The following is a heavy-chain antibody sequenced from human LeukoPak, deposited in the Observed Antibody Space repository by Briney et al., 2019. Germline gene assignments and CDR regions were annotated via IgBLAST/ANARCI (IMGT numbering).Heavy chain of an antibody. CDR2: IKQDGSEK. Sequence: PGGSLRLSCEASGVTFSSHWMSWVRQAPGKGRGWVAIIKQDGSEKDYVDSVTGRFTISRDNAKNSLYLQMNSLRDEDTAVYYCARDTSAWRYGMDVWGQGTTVTVSS. V-gene: IGHV3-7*01. J-gene: IGHJ6*02. D-gene: IGHD6-19*01. CDR1: GVTFSSHW. CDR3: ARDTSAWRYGMDV.